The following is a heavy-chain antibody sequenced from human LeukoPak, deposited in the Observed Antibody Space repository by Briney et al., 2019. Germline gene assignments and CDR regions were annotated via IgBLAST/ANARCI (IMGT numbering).Heavy chain of an antibody. V-gene: IGHV1-18*01. CDR3: ARDQRFYDILTGYYKENWFDP. J-gene: IGHJ5*02. CDR2: ISAYNGNT. D-gene: IGHD3-9*01. CDR1: GYTFTSYG. Sequence: GASVKVSCKASGYTFTSYGISWVRQAPGQGLEWMGWISAYNGNTNYAQKLQGRVTMTTDTSTSTAYMELRSLRSDDTAVYYCARDQRFYDILTGYYKENWFDPWGQGTLVTVSS.